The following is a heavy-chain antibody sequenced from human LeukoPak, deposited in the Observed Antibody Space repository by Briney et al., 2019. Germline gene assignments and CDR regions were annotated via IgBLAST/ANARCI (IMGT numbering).Heavy chain of an antibody. Sequence: ASVKVSCKASGYTFTGYYMHWVRQAPGQGLEWMGWINPNSGGTNYAQKFQGRVTMTRDTSISTAYMELSRLRSDDTAVYYCARDSVLVVAGNWFDPWGQGTLVTVSS. CDR1: GYTFTGYY. J-gene: IGHJ5*02. CDR3: ARDSVLVVAGNWFDP. V-gene: IGHV1-2*02. CDR2: INPNSGGT. D-gene: IGHD6-19*01.